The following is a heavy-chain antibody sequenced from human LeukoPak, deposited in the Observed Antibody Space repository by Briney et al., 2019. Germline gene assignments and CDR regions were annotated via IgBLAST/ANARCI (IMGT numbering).Heavy chain of an antibody. CDR2: INPNSGGT. V-gene: IGHV1-2*02. Sequence: ASVKVSCKASGYTFTGYYMHWVRQAPGQGLEWMGWINPNSGGTNYAQKFQGRVTMTRDTSISTAYMELSRLRSDDTAVYYCARGVAYYYDSSSEGYWGQGTLVTVSS. J-gene: IGHJ4*02. CDR3: ARGVAYYYDSSSEGY. CDR1: GYTFTGYY. D-gene: IGHD3-22*01.